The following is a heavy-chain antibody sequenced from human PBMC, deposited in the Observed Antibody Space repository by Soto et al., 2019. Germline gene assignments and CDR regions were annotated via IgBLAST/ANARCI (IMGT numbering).Heavy chain of an antibody. V-gene: IGHV1-8*01. D-gene: IGHD2-15*01. CDR1: FTSFD. J-gene: IGHJ6*02. Sequence: QVQLVQSGAEVKKPGASVKVSCAFTSFDINWVRQAAGQGLEWMAWMNPNSGDTRYAQKLQGRVTMTRDTSKFTAYMELNNIRSEYTAVYYCARGRGSCDWQFSYYYMDVWDQGTPVTVSS. CDR2: MNPNSGDT. CDR3: ARGRGSCDWQFSYYYMDV.